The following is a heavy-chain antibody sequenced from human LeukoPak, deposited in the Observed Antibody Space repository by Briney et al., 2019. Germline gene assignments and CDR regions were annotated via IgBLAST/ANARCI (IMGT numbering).Heavy chain of an antibody. Sequence: ASVKVSCKASGYTFTGYYMHWVRQAPGQGLEWMGWINPNSGGTNYAQKFQGRATMTRDTSISTAYMELSRLRSDDTAVYYCARELRYYDSSGYYGYWGQGTLVTVSS. CDR1: GYTFTGYY. CDR3: ARELRYYDSSGYYGY. J-gene: IGHJ4*02. CDR2: INPNSGGT. D-gene: IGHD3-22*01. V-gene: IGHV1-2*02.